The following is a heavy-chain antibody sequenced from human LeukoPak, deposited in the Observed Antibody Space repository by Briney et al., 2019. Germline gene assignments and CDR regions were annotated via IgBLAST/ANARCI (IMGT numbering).Heavy chain of an antibody. J-gene: IGHJ4*02. Sequence: ASVKVSCKASGYTFTSYGISWVRQAPGQGLEWMGWSSAYNGNTNYAQKLQGRVTMTTDTSTSTAYMELRSLRSDDTAVYYCARDAHYYYDSSGYYPYFDYWGQGTLVTVSS. CDR3: ARDAHYYYDSSGYYPYFDY. CDR1: GYTFTSYG. V-gene: IGHV1-18*01. D-gene: IGHD3-22*01. CDR2: SSAYNGNT.